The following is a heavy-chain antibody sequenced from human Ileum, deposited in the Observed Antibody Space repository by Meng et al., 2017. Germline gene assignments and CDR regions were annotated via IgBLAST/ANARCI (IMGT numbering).Heavy chain of an antibody. V-gene: IGHV3-73*01. CDR3: TSYTTGHI. J-gene: IGHJ3*02. Sequence: GGSLRLSCAVSGVTFSGSDIHWVRQASGKGLEWVARIRRKPDYATAYAALVMGRFTLSRDDSENTAYLQMNNLQADDTALDYCTSYTTGHIWGQGTMVTVSS. D-gene: IGHD2-2*02. CDR2: IRRKPDYAT. CDR1: GVTFSGSD.